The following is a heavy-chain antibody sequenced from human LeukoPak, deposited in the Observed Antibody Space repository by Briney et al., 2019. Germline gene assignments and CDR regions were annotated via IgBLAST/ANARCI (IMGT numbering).Heavy chain of an antibody. CDR1: GFTFDDYA. D-gene: IGHD3-9*01. V-gene: IGHV3-9*01. CDR3: AKDMALHYDILTGLDAFDI. J-gene: IGHJ3*02. Sequence: GGSLRLSCAASGFTFDDYAMHWVRQAPRKGLEWVSGISWNSGSIGYADSVKGRFTISRDNAKNSLYLQMNSPRAEDTALYYCAKDMALHYDILTGLDAFDIWGQGTMVTVSS. CDR2: ISWNSGSI.